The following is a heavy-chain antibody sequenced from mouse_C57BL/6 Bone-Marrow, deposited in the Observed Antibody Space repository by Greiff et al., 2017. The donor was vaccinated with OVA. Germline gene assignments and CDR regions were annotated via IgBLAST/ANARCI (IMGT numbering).Heavy chain of an antibody. V-gene: IGHV2-4*01. CDR3: AIYGNYEIDY. J-gene: IGHJ2*01. D-gene: IGHD2-1*01. CDR1: GFSLTSYG. CDR2: IWSGGST. Sequence: VKVVESGPGLVQPSQSLSITCTVSGFSLTSYGVHWVRQPPGKGLEWLGVIWSGGSTDYNAAFISRLSISKDNSKSQVFFKMNSLQADDTAIYYCAIYGNYEIDYWGQGTTLTVSS.